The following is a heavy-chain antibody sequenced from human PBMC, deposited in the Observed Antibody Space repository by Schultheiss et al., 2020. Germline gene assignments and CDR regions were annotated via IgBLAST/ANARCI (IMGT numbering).Heavy chain of an antibody. CDR1: GFTFSSYA. D-gene: IGHD6-13*01. CDR2: ISDSGGTS. J-gene: IGHJ6*03. V-gene: IGHV3-23*01. CDR3: ARGDGSSWYDPYYYYYMDV. Sequence: GGSLRLSCAASGFTFSSYAMHWVRQAPGKGLQWVSGISDSGGTSYSAVSVKGRFTISRENAKNSLYLQMNSLRAGDTAVYYCARGDGSSWYDPYYYYYMDVWGKGTTVTVSS.